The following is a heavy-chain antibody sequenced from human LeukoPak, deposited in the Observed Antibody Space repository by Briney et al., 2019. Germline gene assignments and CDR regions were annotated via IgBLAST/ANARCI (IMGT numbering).Heavy chain of an antibody. V-gene: IGHV4-59*01. CDR1: GGSISSYY. CDR2: IYYSGST. Sequence: PSETLSLTCTVSGGSISSYYWSWIRQPPGKGLEWIGYIYYSGSTNYNPSLKSRVTISLDTSKNQFSLKVSSVTAADTAVYYCARGHGYSGHALAYWGQGTLVTVSS. CDR3: ARGHGYSGHALAY. D-gene: IGHD5-12*01. J-gene: IGHJ4*02.